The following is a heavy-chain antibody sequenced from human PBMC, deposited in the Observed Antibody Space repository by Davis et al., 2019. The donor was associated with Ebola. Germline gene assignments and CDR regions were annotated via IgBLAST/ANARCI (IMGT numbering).Heavy chain of an antibody. CDR1: GGPFSGYY. J-gene: IGHJ4*02. CDR2: INHRGST. D-gene: IGHD6-19*01. Sequence: GSLRLSCAVYGGPFSGYYWSWIRQPPGKGLEWIGEINHRGSTKYNPSLRSRVTISVDTSKNHFSLKLSSVTAADTAVYYCARGTMYSSGWYFDFWGQGTLVTVSS. V-gene: IGHV4-34*01. CDR3: ARGTMYSSGWYFDF.